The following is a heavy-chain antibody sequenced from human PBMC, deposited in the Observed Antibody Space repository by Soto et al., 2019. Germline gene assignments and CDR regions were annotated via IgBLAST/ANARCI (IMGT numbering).Heavy chain of an antibody. D-gene: IGHD2-2*02. V-gene: IGHV1-69*02. CDR3: AMEYCSSTSCYRDY. J-gene: IGHJ4*02. CDR1: XXTFXXXX. Sequence: QVQLVQSGAEVKKPGXSXXVXXXASXXTFXXXXXXWXRQAPGQGLEWMGRIIPILGIANYAQKFQGRVTITADKSTSTAYMELSSLRSEDTAVYYXAMEYCSSTSCYRDYWGQGTLVTVSS. CDR2: IIPILGIA.